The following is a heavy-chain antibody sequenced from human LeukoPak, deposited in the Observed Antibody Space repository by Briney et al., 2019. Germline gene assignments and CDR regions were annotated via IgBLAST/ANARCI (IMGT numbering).Heavy chain of an antibody. CDR2: IIPIFGTA. CDR3: ARVPGHYYYSMDV. Sequence: ASVKVSCKASGGTFSSYVISWVRQAPGQGLEGMGGIIPIFGTANYAQKFQGRVTITTDETTSTAYMELSSLRSEDTAVYYCARVPGHYYYSMDVWGKGTTVTVSS. J-gene: IGHJ6*03. V-gene: IGHV1-69*05. CDR1: GGTFSSYV.